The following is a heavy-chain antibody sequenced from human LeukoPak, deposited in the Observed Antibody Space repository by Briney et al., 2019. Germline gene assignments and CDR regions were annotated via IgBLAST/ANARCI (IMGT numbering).Heavy chain of an antibody. CDR1: GVSFSGYY. Sequence: SETLSLTCAVYGVSFSGYYWSWIRQPPGKGLEWIGEVNHSGSTNYNPSLKSRVTISVDTSKNQFSLKLSSVTAADTAVYYCARVGDSSGYDAFDIWGQGTMVTVSS. D-gene: IGHD3-22*01. J-gene: IGHJ3*02. CDR2: VNHSGST. CDR3: ARVGDSSGYDAFDI. V-gene: IGHV4-34*01.